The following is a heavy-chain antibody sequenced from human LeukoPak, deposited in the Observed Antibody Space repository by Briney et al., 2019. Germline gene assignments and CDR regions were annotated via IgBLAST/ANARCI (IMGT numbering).Heavy chain of an antibody. J-gene: IGHJ6*02. CDR1: GFSVSRNY. CDR2: IYGGATT. V-gene: IGHV3-66*01. CDR3: ARGGRTDSGSYPYGMDV. Sequence: GGSLRLSCAASGFSVSRNYLSWVRQAPGKGLEWVSVIYGGATTDYADTVKGRFTISTDSSKNTLYLQMNSLRDEDTSVYYCARGGRTDSGSYPYGMDVWGQGATVTVSS. D-gene: IGHD3-10*01.